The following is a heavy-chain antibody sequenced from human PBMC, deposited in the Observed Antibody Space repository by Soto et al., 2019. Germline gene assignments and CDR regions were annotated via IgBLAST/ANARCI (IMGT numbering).Heavy chain of an antibody. V-gene: IGHV3-23*01. CDR2: FSASGFNK. CDR3: AKEMLASISRPFDY. D-gene: IGHD2-2*01. J-gene: IGHJ4*02. Sequence: GGSLRLSCVTSGFTFNNFGMKWVRQAPGKGLECVSSFSASGFNKYYADSVKGRFTISRDDSKNTLYLQINSLRAEDTATYYCAKEMLASISRPFDYWGQGTLVTVSS. CDR1: GFTFNNFG.